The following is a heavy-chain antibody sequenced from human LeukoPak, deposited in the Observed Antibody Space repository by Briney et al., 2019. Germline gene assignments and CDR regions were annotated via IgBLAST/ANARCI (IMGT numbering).Heavy chain of an antibody. Sequence: SQTLSLTCTVSGGSITSGDYYWSWIRQPPGKGLEWIGYIYYSGSTYYNPSLKSRVTISVDTSTNQFSLKLSSVTAADTAVYYCAGDFRTYSYGYVDYWGQGTLVTVSS. CDR1: GGSITSGDYY. CDR2: IYYSGST. CDR3: AGDFRTYSYGYVDY. V-gene: IGHV4-30-4*01. D-gene: IGHD5-18*01. J-gene: IGHJ4*02.